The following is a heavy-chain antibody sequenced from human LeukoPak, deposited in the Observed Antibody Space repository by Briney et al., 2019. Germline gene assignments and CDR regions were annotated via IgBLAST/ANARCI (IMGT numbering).Heavy chain of an antibody. D-gene: IGHD1-1*01. CDR3: AVNWNDVPFDY. Sequence: ASVKVSCKTSGYTFTGQNMHWVRQAPGQGLEWMGWISAYNGNTNYAQKLQGRVTMTTDTSTSTAYMELRSLRSDDTAVYYCAVNWNDVPFDYWGQGTLVTVSS. V-gene: IGHV1-18*01. CDR1: GYTFTGQN. J-gene: IGHJ4*02. CDR2: ISAYNGNT.